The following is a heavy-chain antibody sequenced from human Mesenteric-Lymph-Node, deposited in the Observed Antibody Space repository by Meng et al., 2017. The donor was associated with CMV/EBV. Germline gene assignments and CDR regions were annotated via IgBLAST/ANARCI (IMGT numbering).Heavy chain of an antibody. Sequence: GGSLRLSCAASGFTFNNYAMNWVRQPPGKGLEWVAVISYDGSEEYYANSVKGRFTISRDNSKNTLYLQMNSLRAEDTAVYNCAKDRGSSYYYYGMDVWGQGTTVTVSS. CDR1: GFTFNNYA. D-gene: IGHD3-10*01. CDR3: AKDRGSSYYYYGMDV. V-gene: IGHV3-30-3*01. CDR2: ISYDGSEE. J-gene: IGHJ6*02.